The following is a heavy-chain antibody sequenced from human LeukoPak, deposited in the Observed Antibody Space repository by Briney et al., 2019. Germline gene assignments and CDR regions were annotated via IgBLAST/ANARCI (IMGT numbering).Heavy chain of an antibody. J-gene: IGHJ3*02. CDR2: INPNSGGT. CDR1: GYTFTGCY. D-gene: IGHD1-26*01. V-gene: IGHV1-2*02. Sequence: ASVKVSCKASGYTFTGCYMHWVRQAPGQGLEWMGWINPNSGGTSYAQKFQGRVTMTRDMSTSTVYMELSSLRSEDTAVYYCARDVFGALYAFDIWGQGTMVTVSS. CDR3: ARDVFGALYAFDI.